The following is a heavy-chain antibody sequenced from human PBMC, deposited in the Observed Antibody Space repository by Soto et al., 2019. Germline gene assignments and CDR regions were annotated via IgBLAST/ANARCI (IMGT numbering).Heavy chain of an antibody. CDR2: RYYSGST. Sequence: PSETLSLTCTVSGGSISSSSSYWGWIRQPPGKGLEWIGSRYYSGSTYYNPSLRSRITISVDTSKNQISLKLTSVTAADTAVYYCARHIVGVLSATVKVSNWFEPWGQGTLVTVSS. D-gene: IGHD1-26*01. J-gene: IGHJ5*02. CDR1: GGSISSSSSY. CDR3: ARHIVGVLSATVKVSNWFEP. V-gene: IGHV4-39*01.